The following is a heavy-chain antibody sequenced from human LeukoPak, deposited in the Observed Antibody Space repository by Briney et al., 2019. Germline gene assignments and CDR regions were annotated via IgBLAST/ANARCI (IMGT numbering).Heavy chain of an antibody. CDR2: IYTSGST. V-gene: IGHV4-4*07. CDR3: ARGRNYYDSSGYYYESAFDI. D-gene: IGHD3-22*01. CDR1: GGSISSYY. Sequence: SETLSLTCTVSGGSISSYYWSWIRQPAGKGLEWIGRIYTSGSTNYNPSLKSRVTMSVDTSKNQFSLKLSPVTAADTAVYYCARGRNYYDSSGYYYESAFDIWGQGTMVTVSS. J-gene: IGHJ3*02.